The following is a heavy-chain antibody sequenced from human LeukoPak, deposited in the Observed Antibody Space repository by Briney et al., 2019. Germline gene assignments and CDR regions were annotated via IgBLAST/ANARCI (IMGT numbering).Heavy chain of an antibody. CDR2: MNPNSGNT. V-gene: IGHV1-8*01. D-gene: IGHD6-13*01. CDR3: ARGPLKAATFYYYYYGMDV. Sequence: ASVKVSCKASGYTFTSYDINWVRQATGQGLEWMGWMNPNSGNTGYAQEFQGRVTMTRNTSISTAYMELSSLRSEDTAVYYCARGPLKAATFYYYYYGMDVWGQGTTVTVSS. J-gene: IGHJ6*02. CDR1: GYTFTSYD.